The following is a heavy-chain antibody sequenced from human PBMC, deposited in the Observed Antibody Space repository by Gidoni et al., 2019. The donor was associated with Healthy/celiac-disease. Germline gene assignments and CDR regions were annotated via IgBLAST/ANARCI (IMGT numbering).Heavy chain of an antibody. CDR1: GCTFSYFA. J-gene: IGHJ5*02. CDR2: ISYDGSNK. V-gene: IGHV3-30*04. Sequence: QVQLVESGGGVVQPGRSLSLACAASGCTFSYFAMHWVRQAPGKGLEVVAVISYDGSNKYYADSVKGRFTISSDNSKNTLYLQMNSLRGEDTAVYYCAREGNWTDLYPWGQGTLVTVSS. D-gene: IGHD1-20*01. CDR3: AREGNWTDLYP.